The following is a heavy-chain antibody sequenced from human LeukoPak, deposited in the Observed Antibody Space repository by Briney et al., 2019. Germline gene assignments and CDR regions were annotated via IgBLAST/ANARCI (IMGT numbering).Heavy chain of an antibody. V-gene: IGHV3-23*01. D-gene: IGHD3-3*01. J-gene: IGHJ4*02. CDR2: IRGSGGST. CDR1: GFTFSSYD. Sequence: PGGSLRLSCAASGFTFSSYDMSWVRQAPGKGMEWVSGIRGSGGSTYYADSVKGRFTISRDNSKNTLYLQMNSLRAEDTAVYYCAKRRDFWSGYCFDYWGQGTLVTVSS. CDR3: AKRRDFWSGYCFDY.